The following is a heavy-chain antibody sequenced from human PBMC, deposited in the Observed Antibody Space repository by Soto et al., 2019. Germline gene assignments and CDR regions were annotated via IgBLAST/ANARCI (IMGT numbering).Heavy chain of an antibody. D-gene: IGHD4-4*01. CDR2: IYNSGTT. CDR3: ARHSNRNYGLYYFDY. CDR1: GGSISSYY. V-gene: IGHV4-59*08. J-gene: IGHJ4*02. Sequence: SETLSLTCTVSGGSISSYYWTWVRQAPGKGLEWIGYIYNSGTTYYNPSLKSRVTISVDTSKNQFSLKVNSATAADTAVYYCARHSNRNYGLYYFDYWGLGALVTVSS.